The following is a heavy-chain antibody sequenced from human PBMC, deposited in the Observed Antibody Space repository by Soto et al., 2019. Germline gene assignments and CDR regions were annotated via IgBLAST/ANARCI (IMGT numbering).Heavy chain of an antibody. V-gene: IGHV4-61*01. CDR3: ARDGDGYNN. Sequence: QVQLRESGPGLVKPSETLSLTCSVSGGSVTSGSYYWSWIRQPPGKGLEWIGYIYSSGGTSYNPSLKSRVTISVDTSKNQFSLKLTSVTAADTAVYYCARDGDGYNNWGQGTLVTVSS. D-gene: IGHD5-12*01. CDR2: IYSSGGT. CDR1: GGSVTSGSYY. J-gene: IGHJ4*02.